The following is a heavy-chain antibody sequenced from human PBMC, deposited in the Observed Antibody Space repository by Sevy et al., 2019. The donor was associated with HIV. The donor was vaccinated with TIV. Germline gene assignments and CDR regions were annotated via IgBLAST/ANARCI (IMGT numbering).Heavy chain of an antibody. CDR3: AGSGGSGSYWGWGYYYYGMDV. J-gene: IGHJ6*02. CDR2: IKQDGSEK. Sequence: GGSLRLSCAASGFTFSSYWMSWVRQAPGKGLEWVANIKQDGSEKYYVDPVKGRFTISRDNAKHALYLQMNSLRAEDTGVYYGAGSGGSGSYWGWGYYYYGMDVWGQGTTVTVSS. V-gene: IGHV3-7*01. D-gene: IGHD3-10*01. CDR1: GFTFSSYW.